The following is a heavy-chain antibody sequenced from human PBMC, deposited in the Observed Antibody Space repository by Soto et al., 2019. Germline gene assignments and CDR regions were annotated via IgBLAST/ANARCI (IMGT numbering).Heavy chain of an antibody. CDR3: ARDPSDLWEPDQYFPH. CDR1: GFTFSTYS. J-gene: IGHJ1*01. D-gene: IGHD1-26*01. V-gene: IGHV3-21*01. CDR2: INSRSSYI. Sequence: EVQLVESGGGLVKPGGSLRLSCAASGFTFSTYSLNWVRQAPGKGLEWVSSINSRSSYIFYADSVKGRFTISRDNAKNSLYLHMTSLRAEDTAVYYCARDPSDLWEPDQYFPHWRQGTLVTVSS.